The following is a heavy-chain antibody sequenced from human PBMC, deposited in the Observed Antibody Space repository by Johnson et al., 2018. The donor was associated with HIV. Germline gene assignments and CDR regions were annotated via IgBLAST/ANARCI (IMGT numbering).Heavy chain of an antibody. CDR1: GFTVSSNY. J-gene: IGHJ3*02. D-gene: IGHD5-24*01. CDR2: IYSGGST. CDR3: ARGLGWLQFDGAFDI. V-gene: IGHV3-66*01. Sequence: VQLVESGGGLVQPGGSLRLSCAASGFTVSSNYMSWVRQAPGKGLEWVSVIYSGGSTCYADSVKGRFTISRDNSKNTLYLQMNSLRAEDTAVYYCARGLGWLQFDGAFDIWGQGTMVTVSS.